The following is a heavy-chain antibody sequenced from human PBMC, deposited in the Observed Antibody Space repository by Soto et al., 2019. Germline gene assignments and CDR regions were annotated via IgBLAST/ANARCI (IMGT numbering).Heavy chain of an antibody. CDR3: ALGGGVTIFGVVIIPDYFDY. V-gene: IGHV1-8*01. D-gene: IGHD3-3*01. J-gene: IGHJ4*02. CDR2: MNPNSGNT. Sequence: QVQPVQSGAEVKKPGASVKVSCKASGYTFTSYDINWVRQATGQGLEWMGWMNPNSGNTGYAQKFQGRVTMTRNTSISTAYMELSSLRSEDTAVYYCALGGGVTIFGVVIIPDYFDYWGQGTLVTVSS. CDR1: GYTFTSYD.